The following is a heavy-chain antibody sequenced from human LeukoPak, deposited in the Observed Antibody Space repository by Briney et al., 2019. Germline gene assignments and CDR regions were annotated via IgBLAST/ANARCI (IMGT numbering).Heavy chain of an antibody. CDR2: IKWNGGST. V-gene: IGHV3-20*04. CDR3: ARDLTYYYDSTREGFGMDV. CDR1: GSTFDDYG. J-gene: IGHJ6*02. D-gene: IGHD3-22*01. Sequence: GGSLRLSCAASGSTFDDYGMSWVRQAPGKGLEWVSGIKWNGGSTGYADSVKGRFTISRDNAKNSLYLQMNSLRAEDTALYYCARDLTYYYDSTREGFGMDVWGQGTTVTVSS.